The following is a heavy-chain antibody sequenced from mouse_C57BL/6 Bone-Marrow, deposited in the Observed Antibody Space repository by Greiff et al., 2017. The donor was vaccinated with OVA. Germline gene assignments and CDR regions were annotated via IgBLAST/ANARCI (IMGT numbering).Heavy chain of an antibody. D-gene: IGHD1-1*01. Sequence: VQLQPSGAELVKPGASVKLSCTASGFNIKAYYMHWVKQRTEQGLAWIGRIDPADGEPKYAPKFPGKATITADTSSNTAYLQLSSLTSEDTAVYYCARDGSSYGGYAMDYWGQGTSVTVSS. V-gene: IGHV14-2*01. CDR2: IDPADGEP. CDR1: GFNIKAYY. CDR3: ARDGSSYGGYAMDY. J-gene: IGHJ4*01.